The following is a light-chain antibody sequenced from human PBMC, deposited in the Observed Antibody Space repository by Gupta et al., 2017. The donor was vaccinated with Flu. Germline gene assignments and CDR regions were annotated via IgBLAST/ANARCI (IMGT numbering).Light chain of an antibody. CDR1: QTVNSY. Sequence: DIQVTQSPSSLSASVGDRVTIICRTSQTVNSYLNWYQQRPGGAPKLLIYGAATLQSGVPSRFSGSGSETDYTLTINRRQPEDLATYYWQQSYSSVTFGGGTKVDIK. V-gene: IGKV1-39*01. J-gene: IGKJ4*01. CDR2: GAA. CDR3: QQSYSSVT.